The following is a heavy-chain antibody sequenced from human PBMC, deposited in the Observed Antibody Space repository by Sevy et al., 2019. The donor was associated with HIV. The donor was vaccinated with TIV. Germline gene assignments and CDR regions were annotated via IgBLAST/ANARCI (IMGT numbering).Heavy chain of an antibody. CDR2: IIPIFGTP. CDR1: GGTFSSYA. V-gene: IGHV1-69*13. J-gene: IGHJ6*02. D-gene: IGHD6-6*01. CDR3: ARNWEQLVLDYYYSMDV. Sequence: ASVKVSCKASGGTFSSYAISWVRQAPGQGLEWMGGIIPIFGTPKYAQKFQGRVTITADESTTTAYMELSGLRSEDTAVYYCARNWEQLVLDYYYSMDVWGQGTTVTVSS.